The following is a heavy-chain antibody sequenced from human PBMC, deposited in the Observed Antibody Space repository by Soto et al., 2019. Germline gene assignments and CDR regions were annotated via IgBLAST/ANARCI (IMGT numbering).Heavy chain of an antibody. CDR2: IYYSGST. V-gene: IGHV4-59*08. CDR1: GGSISRYY. D-gene: IGHD6-6*01. Sequence: SETLSLTCTVSGGSISRYYWGWIRQPPGKGLEWIGYIYYSGSTNYNPSLKSRVTISVDTSKNQFSLKLSSVTAADTAVYYCAREYSSSSRWFDPWGQGTLVTVSS. CDR3: AREYSSSSRWFDP. J-gene: IGHJ5*02.